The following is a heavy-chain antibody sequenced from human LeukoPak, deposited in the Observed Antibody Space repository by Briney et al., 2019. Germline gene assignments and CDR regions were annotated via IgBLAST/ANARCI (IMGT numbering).Heavy chain of an antibody. CDR1: GLTFSTYG. D-gene: IGHD5-12*01. CDR3: ARAKIIEAITHMGV. CDR2: MSHDGGIE. J-gene: IGHJ6*02. V-gene: IGHV3-30*03. Sequence: PGGSLRLSCVASGLTFSTYGMHWVRQAPGKGLEWVAVMSHDGGIEKYADSVKGRFTISRDNSKKTLYLQMNSLRSEDAAVYYCARAKIIEAITHMGVWGQGTTVTVSS.